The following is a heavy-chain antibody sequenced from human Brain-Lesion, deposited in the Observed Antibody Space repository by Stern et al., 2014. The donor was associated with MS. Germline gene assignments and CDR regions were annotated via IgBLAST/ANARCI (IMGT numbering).Heavy chain of an antibody. CDR2: MYYGGSP. D-gene: IGHD2-2*01. CDR1: GYSITSAAFS. V-gene: IGHV4-30-2*01. CDR3: ARGGSRVHPPLDP. Sequence: VQLVESGSGLVKPSQTLSLTCSVSGYSITSAAFSWTWIRQAPGQGLEWIGYMYYGGSPLYNPSLRGRVNIDVATAKYPLSLRLISVTAADTAVYYCARGGSRVHPPLDPWGQGTLVTVSS. J-gene: IGHJ5*02.